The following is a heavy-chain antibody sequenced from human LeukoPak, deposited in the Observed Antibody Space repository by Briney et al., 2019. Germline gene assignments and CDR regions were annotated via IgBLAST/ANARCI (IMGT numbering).Heavy chain of an antibody. J-gene: IGHJ6*02. CDR2: ISGSGGST. CDR3: AREQSGSWYNGMDV. V-gene: IGHV3-23*01. Sequence: PGGSLRLSCAASGFTFSSYAMSWVRQAPGKGLEWVSAISGSGGSTYYADSVKGRFTISRDNSKNTLYLQMNSLRAEDTAVYYCAREQSGSWYNGMDVWGQGTTVTVSS. D-gene: IGHD6-13*01. CDR1: GFTFSSYA.